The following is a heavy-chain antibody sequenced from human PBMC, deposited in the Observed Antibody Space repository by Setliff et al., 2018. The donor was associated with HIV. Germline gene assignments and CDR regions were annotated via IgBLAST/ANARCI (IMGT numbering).Heavy chain of an antibody. CDR3: AMDTSLAY. Sequence: PGGSLRLSCAASGFPFSDYGMHWVRQAPGKGLEWVAYISSRSDSIYYADSVKARFTVSRDNDKNSLYLQMNNMRAEDTAVYYCAMDTSLAYWGQGTLVTVSS. J-gene: IGHJ4*02. CDR2: ISSRSDSI. D-gene: IGHD5-18*01. CDR1: GFPFSDYG. V-gene: IGHV3-48*01.